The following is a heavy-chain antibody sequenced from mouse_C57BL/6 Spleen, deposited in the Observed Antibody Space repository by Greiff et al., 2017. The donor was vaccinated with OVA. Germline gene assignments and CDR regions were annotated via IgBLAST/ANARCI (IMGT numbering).Heavy chain of an antibody. CDR2: IYPGSGNT. Sequence: VQLVESGAELVRPGASVKLSCKASGYTFTDYYINWVKQRPGQGLEWIARIYPGSGNTYYNEKFKGKATLTAEKSSSTAYMQLSSLTSEDSAVYFCAREWAYYYGSSGPWFAYWGQGTLVTVSA. V-gene: IGHV1-76*01. CDR3: AREWAYYYGSSGPWFAY. CDR1: GYTFTDYY. J-gene: IGHJ3*01. D-gene: IGHD1-1*01.